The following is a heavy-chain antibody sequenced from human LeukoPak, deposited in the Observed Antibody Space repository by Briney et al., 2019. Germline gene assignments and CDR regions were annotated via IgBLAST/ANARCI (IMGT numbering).Heavy chain of an antibody. CDR3: ARQPADTAAFDM. D-gene: IGHD5-18*01. CDR2: SHYNGDT. V-gene: IGHV4-59*08. Sequence: SETLSLTCTVPGGSISSYYLSWTRQSPGKELEWIAYSHYNGDTKNNPSLRGRVTISLDTSNNYFSLRLTSVTAADTAMYFCARQPADTAAFDMWGQGTMVTVSS. J-gene: IGHJ3*02. CDR1: GGSISSYY.